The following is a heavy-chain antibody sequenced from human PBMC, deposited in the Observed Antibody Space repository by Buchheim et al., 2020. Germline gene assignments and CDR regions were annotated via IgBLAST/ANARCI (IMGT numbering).Heavy chain of an antibody. V-gene: IGHV3-48*03. Sequence: EVQLVESGGGLVLPGGSLRLSCAVAGFTFSSFEMNWVRQAPGKGLEWVSYISSSGSTKYYADSVKGRFTLSRDTAETSMYLQMNSLRVEDTAAYYCASLKGRTGTGYGMDVWGQGTT. CDR3: ASLKGRTGTGYGMDV. J-gene: IGHJ6*02. D-gene: IGHD1-1*01. CDR2: ISSSGSTK. CDR1: GFTFSSFE.